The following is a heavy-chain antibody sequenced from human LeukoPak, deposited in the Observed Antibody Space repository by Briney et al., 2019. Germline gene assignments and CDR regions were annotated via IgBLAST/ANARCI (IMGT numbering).Heavy chain of an antibody. CDR3: ARDLGSSGYFDY. CDR2: IYSGGST. V-gene: IGHV3-66*01. CDR1: GFTFSSYA. Sequence: PGGSLRLSCAASGFTFSSYAMSWVRQAPGKGLEWVSIIYSGGSTYYADSVKGRFTISRDNSKNTLYLQMNSLRAEDTAVYYCARDLGSSGYFDYWGQGTLVTVSS. D-gene: IGHD3-22*01. J-gene: IGHJ4*02.